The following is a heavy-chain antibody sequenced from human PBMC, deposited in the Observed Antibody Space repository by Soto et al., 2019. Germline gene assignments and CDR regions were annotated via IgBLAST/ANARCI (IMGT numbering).Heavy chain of an antibody. J-gene: IGHJ4*02. CDR2: ISGSGGST. V-gene: IGHV3-23*01. D-gene: IGHD6-19*01. CDR1: GFTFSSYA. Sequence: SLRLSCAASGFTFSSYAMSWVRQAPGKGLEWVSAISGSGGSTYYADSVKGRFTISRDNSKNTLYLQMNSLRAEDTAVYYCAKDMGVAVAGPTWAIDYWGQGTLVTVSS. CDR3: AKDMGVAVAGPTWAIDY.